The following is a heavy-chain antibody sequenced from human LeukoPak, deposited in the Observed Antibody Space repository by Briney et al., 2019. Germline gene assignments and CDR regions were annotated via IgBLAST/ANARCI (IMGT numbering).Heavy chain of an antibody. D-gene: IGHD3-22*01. J-gene: IGHJ2*01. CDR3: AKYYFDSSGYYYLRKNWYFDL. Sequence: GGSLRLSCAASGFTYSSYAMSWVRQAPGKGLEWVAAISGSGGSTYYADSVKGRFTISRDNSKNTLHLQMNSLRAEDTAVYYCAKYYFDSSGYYYLRKNWYFDLWGRGTLVTVSS. V-gene: IGHV3-23*01. CDR2: ISGSGGST. CDR1: GFTYSSYA.